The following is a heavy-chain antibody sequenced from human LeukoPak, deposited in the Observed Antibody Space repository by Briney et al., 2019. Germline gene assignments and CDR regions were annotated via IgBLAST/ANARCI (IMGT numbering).Heavy chain of an antibody. V-gene: IGHV5-51*01. CDR2: IYPGDSDT. CDR3: ARQFRDSSGYYSYYFDY. J-gene: IGHJ4*02. Sequence: PGESLKISCKGSGYRFTTCWIGWVRQMPGRGLEWMGIIYPGDSDTRYSPSFQGQVTISADKSISTAYLQWSSLKASDTAMYYCARQFRDSSGYYSYYFDYWGQGTLVTVSS. D-gene: IGHD3-22*01. CDR1: GYRFTTCW.